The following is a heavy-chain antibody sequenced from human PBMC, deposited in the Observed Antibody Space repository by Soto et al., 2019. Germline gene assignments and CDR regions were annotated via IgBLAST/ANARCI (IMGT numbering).Heavy chain of an antibody. D-gene: IGHD3-22*01. CDR1: GFTFSSYS. J-gene: IGHJ4*02. Sequence: EVQLVESGGGLVKPGGSLRLSCAASGFTFSSYSMNWVRQAPGKGLEWVSSISSSSSYIYYADSVKGRFTISRDNAKNPLYLQMNSLRAEDTAVYYCAILTSYDSSGYSCYWGQGTLVTASS. CDR2: ISSSSSYI. V-gene: IGHV3-21*01. CDR3: AILTSYDSSGYSCY.